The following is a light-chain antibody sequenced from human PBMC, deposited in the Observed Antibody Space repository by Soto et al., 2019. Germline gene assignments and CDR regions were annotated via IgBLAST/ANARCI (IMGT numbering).Light chain of an antibody. CDR1: QSLSNW. V-gene: IGKV1-5*01. CDR2: DVS. CDR3: QQYNSYQIT. Sequence: DVQMTQYTSTLSASVGDRVAIACLASQSLSNWLAWYQQKPGKAPEVLIYDVSTLQSGVPSRFSGGGSGTEFTLTISSPQPDDFATYYCQQYNSYQITFGQGTRLEIK. J-gene: IGKJ5*01.